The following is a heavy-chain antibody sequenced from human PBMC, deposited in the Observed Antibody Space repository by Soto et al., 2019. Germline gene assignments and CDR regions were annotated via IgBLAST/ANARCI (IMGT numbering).Heavy chain of an antibody. V-gene: IGHV1-24*01. CDR3: ASKNWRWRAQFDH. Sequence: ASVKVSCKLSGYTLLELSIHWVRQAPGKGLEWMGGYDPEDAKTIYAQKSQGRVIMTEDTSTNTAYLEVRGLRYEGTAVYYCASKNWRWRAQFDHWGQGTLVTVSS. J-gene: IGHJ4*02. D-gene: IGHD1-1*01. CDR1: GYTLLELS. CDR2: YDPEDAKT.